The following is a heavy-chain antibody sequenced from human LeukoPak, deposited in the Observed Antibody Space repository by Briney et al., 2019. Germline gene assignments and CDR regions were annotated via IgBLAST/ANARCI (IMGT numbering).Heavy chain of an antibody. V-gene: IGHV3-7*01. D-gene: IGHD3-9*01. Sequence: PGGSLRLSCAASGFTFSNYWMSWVRQAPGKGLEWVANIKDDGSGKYYVDSLKGRFTISRDNAKNSLYLQMNSLRAEDTAVYYCARASYYDILTGYFTPYYYYYMDVWGKGTTVTISS. J-gene: IGHJ6*03. CDR1: GFTFSNYW. CDR2: IKDDGSGK. CDR3: ARASYYDILTGYFTPYYYYYMDV.